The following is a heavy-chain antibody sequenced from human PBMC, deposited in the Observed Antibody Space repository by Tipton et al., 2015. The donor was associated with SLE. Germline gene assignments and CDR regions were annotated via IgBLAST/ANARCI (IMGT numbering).Heavy chain of an antibody. V-gene: IGHV3-48*04. Sequence: SLRLSCAASGFTFSSYAMSWVRQAPGKGLEWVSYISSSGSMIYYADSVKGRFTISRDNAKNSLYLQMNSLRAEDTAVYYCARDRPPWERSSGGYFDYWGQGTLVTVSS. CDR2: ISSSGSMI. CDR3: ARDRPPWERSSGGYFDY. J-gene: IGHJ4*02. D-gene: IGHD1-26*01. CDR1: GFTFSSYA.